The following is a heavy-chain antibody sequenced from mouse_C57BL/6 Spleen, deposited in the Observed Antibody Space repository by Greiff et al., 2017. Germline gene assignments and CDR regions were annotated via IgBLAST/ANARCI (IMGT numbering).Heavy chain of an antibody. CDR3: ARRGTYYYGSPPYWYFDV. J-gene: IGHJ1*03. CDR1: GYTFTSYG. D-gene: IGHD1-1*01. CDR2: IYPRSGNT. Sequence: SGAELARPGASVKLSCKASGYTFTSYGISWVKQRTGQGLEWIGEIYPRSGNTYYNEKFKGKATLTADKSSSTAYMELRSLTSEDSAVYFCARRGTYYYGSPPYWYFDVWGTGTTVTVSS. V-gene: IGHV1-81*01.